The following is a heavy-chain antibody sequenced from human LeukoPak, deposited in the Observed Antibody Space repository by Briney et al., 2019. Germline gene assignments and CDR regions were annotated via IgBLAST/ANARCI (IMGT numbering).Heavy chain of an antibody. Sequence: GGSLRLSCAASGFTFSSYEMNWVRQAPGKGLEWVSYISSSGSTIYYADSVKGRFTISRDNAKNSLYLQTNSLRAEDTAVYYCARDCGGGSCYGPYDAFDIWGQGTMVTVSS. CDR3: ARDCGGGSCYGPYDAFDI. CDR1: GFTFSSYE. J-gene: IGHJ3*02. V-gene: IGHV3-48*03. CDR2: ISSSGSTI. D-gene: IGHD2-15*01.